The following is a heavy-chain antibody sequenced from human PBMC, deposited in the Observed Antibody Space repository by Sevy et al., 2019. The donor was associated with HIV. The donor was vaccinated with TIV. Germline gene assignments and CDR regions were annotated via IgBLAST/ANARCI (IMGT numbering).Heavy chain of an antibody. CDR1: DGSLSNYY. V-gene: IGHV4-59*13. Sequence: SETLSLTCTVSDGSLSNYYWTWIRQPPGKGLEWIGYIHYSGRTNYNPSLKSRVTISLDTSKNQFSLKLSSVTAADMAVYYCARIPNISGWPFDYWGQGTLVTVSS. D-gene: IGHD6-19*01. CDR2: IHYSGRT. J-gene: IGHJ4*02. CDR3: ARIPNISGWPFDY.